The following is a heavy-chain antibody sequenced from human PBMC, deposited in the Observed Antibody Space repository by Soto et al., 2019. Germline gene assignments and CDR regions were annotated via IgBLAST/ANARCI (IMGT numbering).Heavy chain of an antibody. D-gene: IGHD6-6*01. Sequence: TLSLTCAVSGDSISRGGYSWTWIRQPPGKALEWIGNIYDSGSTSYNPSLKSRVTMSVDTSKNQFSLRLTSVTAADTAVYFCARGSSSYYDYGMDVWGQGATVTVSS. J-gene: IGHJ6*02. CDR1: GDSISRGGYS. CDR3: ARGSSSYYDYGMDV. V-gene: IGHV4-30-2*01. CDR2: IYDSGST.